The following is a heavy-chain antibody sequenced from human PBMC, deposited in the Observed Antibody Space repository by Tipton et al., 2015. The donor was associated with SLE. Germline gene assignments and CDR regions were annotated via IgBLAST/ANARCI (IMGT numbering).Heavy chain of an antibody. CDR2: IYHSGST. CDR3: ARDQWDSSGDGYFDS. CDR1: GGSFSGYF. Sequence: TLSLTCAVYGGSFSGYFWSWIRQPPGKGLEWIGEIYHSGSTNYNPSLKSRVTISVDTSKNQFSLKLSSVTAADTAVYYCARDQWDSSGDGYFDSWGQGTLVTVSS. V-gene: IGHV4-34*01. D-gene: IGHD3-22*01. J-gene: IGHJ4*02.